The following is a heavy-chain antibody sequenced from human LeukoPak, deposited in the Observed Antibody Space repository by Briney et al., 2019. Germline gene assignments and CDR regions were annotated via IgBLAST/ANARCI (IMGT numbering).Heavy chain of an antibody. D-gene: IGHD2-2*01. V-gene: IGHV1-18*01. J-gene: IGHJ6*03. CDR1: GYTFITYG. CDR2: ISAYNGNT. CDR3: ARDCSSTSCSYYYMDV. Sequence: ASVKVSCKASGYTFITYGITWVRQAPGQGLEWMGWISAYNGNTDYPQKLQGRVTMTTDTSTSTAYMELRSLRSDDTAVYYCARDCSSTSCSYYYMDVWGKGTTVTVSS.